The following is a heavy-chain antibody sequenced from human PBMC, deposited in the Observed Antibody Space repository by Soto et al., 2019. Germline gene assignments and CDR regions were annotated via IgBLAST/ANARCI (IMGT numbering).Heavy chain of an antibody. CDR3: ASYSSSYSDYYYYYGMDV. Sequence: SVKVSCKASGGTFSSYAISWVRQAPGQGLEWMGGIIPIFGTANYAQKFQGRVTITADESTSTAYMELSSLRSEDTAVYYCASYSSSYSDYYYYYGMDVWGQGTTVTVSS. CDR2: IIPIFGTA. J-gene: IGHJ6*02. V-gene: IGHV1-69*13. D-gene: IGHD6-13*01. CDR1: GGTFSSYA.